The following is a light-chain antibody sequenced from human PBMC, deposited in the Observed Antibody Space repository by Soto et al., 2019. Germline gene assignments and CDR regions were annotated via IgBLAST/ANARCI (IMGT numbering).Light chain of an antibody. Sequence: EIVVTQSPATLSVSPGERATLSCRASQSVRRNLAWYQQKPGQTPRLLIYDASSRATGVPARFSGSGSGTEFSLNISSLQSEDFAVYYCQQYDNWPPEWTFGQGTRVDLK. J-gene: IGKJ1*01. CDR3: QQYDNWPPEWT. CDR1: QSVRRN. CDR2: DAS. V-gene: IGKV3-15*01.